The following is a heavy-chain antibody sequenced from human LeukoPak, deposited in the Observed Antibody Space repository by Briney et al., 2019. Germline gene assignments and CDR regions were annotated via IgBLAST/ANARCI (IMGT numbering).Heavy chain of an antibody. Sequence: ASVKVSCKASGYTFTSYDINWVRQATGQGLEWMGWMNPNSGNTGYAQKFQGRVTMTRNTSISTAYMELNSLRSEDTAVYYCARGRAVLVPLYYYMDVWGKGTTVAVSS. CDR3: ARGRAVLVPLYYYMDV. V-gene: IGHV1-8*01. CDR1: GYTFTSYD. D-gene: IGHD2-8*02. J-gene: IGHJ6*03. CDR2: MNPNSGNT.